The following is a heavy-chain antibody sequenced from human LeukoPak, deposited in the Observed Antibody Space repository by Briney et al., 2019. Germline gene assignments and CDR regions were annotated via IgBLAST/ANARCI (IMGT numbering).Heavy chain of an antibody. D-gene: IGHD4-23*01. Sequence: VASVKVSCKASGYTFTSYGISWVRQAPGQGLEWMGWISAYNGNTNYAQKLQGRVTMTTDTSTSTAYMELRSLRSDDTAVYYCARDSSGGNSASLDYWGQGTLVTVSS. CDR1: GYTFTSYG. V-gene: IGHV1-18*01. J-gene: IGHJ4*02. CDR2: ISAYNGNT. CDR3: ARDSSGGNSASLDY.